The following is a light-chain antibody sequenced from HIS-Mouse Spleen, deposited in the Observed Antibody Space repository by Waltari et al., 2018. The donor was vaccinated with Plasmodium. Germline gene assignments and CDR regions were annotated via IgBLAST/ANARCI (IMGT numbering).Light chain of an antibody. V-gene: IGLV3-25*03. CDR1: ALPKQY. Sequence: SYELTQPPSVSVSPGQTARITCSGDALPKQYACWYQQKPGQAPVLVIYKDSERPSGIPERFSGSSSGTTVTLTISGVQAEDEADYYCQSADSSGTYGGYVFGTGTKVTVL. CDR2: KDS. J-gene: IGLJ1*01. CDR3: QSADSSGTYGGYV.